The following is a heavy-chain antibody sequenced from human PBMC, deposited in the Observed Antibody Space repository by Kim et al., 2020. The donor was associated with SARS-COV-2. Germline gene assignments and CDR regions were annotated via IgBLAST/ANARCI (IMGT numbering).Heavy chain of an antibody. D-gene: IGHD3-3*01. CDR3: AARAPGTYYAH. J-gene: IGHJ4*01. V-gene: IGHV3-23*01. Sequence: GGSLRLACFASGFTFTNVTVTWFRQAPGKGPEWVSSISSTGANINQADSVRGRFAISKDKSKNTVYLQMSSLRVEDTATYFCAARAPGTYYAHWGRGTVVTVST. CDR1: GFTFTNVT. CDR2: ISSTGANI.